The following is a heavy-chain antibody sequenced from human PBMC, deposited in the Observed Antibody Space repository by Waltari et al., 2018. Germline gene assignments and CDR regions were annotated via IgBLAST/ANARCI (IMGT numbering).Heavy chain of an antibody. Sequence: QVQLQASGPGLVKPSETLSLTCTVSGGSISSYYWSWIRQPPGKGLEWIGYIYYSGSTNYNPALKSRVTISVDTSKNQFSLKLSSGTAADTAVYYCARDSRYCSSTSCFTYYYYGMDVWGQGTTVTVSS. V-gene: IGHV4-59*01. CDR2: IYYSGST. J-gene: IGHJ6*02. CDR1: GGSISSYY. D-gene: IGHD2-2*01. CDR3: ARDSRYCSSTSCFTYYYYGMDV.